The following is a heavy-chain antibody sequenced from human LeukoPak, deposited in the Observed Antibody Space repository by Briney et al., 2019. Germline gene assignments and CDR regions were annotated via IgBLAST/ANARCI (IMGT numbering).Heavy chain of an antibody. CDR3: ARGGDPQLRNNWFDP. V-gene: IGHV1-8*03. CDR1: GYTFTIYD. Sequence: ASVKVSCKASGYTFTIYDINWVRQATGQGLEWMGWMNPNSGNTGYAQKFQGRATITRNTSITTAYMELSSLRSEDTAVYYCARGGDPQLRNNWFDPWGQGTLVTVS. J-gene: IGHJ5*02. CDR2: MNPNSGNT. D-gene: IGHD3-10*01.